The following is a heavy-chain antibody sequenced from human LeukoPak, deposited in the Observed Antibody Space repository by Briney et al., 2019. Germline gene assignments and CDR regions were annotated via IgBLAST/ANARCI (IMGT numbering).Heavy chain of an antibody. D-gene: IGHD3-22*01. CDR2: IYYSGST. CDR1: GGSLSSYY. V-gene: IGHV4-59*08. Sequence: PSETLSLTCTVSGGSLSSYYWSWIRQPPGKGLEWIGYIYYSGSTNYNPSLKSRVTISLDTSKNQFSLKLSSVTAADTAVYYCARLPNYYDSSGNDYWGQGTLVTVSS. J-gene: IGHJ4*02. CDR3: ARLPNYYDSSGNDY.